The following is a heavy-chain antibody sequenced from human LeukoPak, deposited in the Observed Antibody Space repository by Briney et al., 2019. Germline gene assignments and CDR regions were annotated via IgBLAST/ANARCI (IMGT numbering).Heavy chain of an antibody. J-gene: IGHJ5*02. Sequence: SETLSLTCTVSGGSISSYYWSWIRQPPGKGLEWIGYIYYSGSNNYNPSLKSRVTISVDTSKNQFSLKLSSVTAADTAVYYCARGTYYYDSSGYHWGQGTLVTVSS. CDR2: IYYSGSN. V-gene: IGHV4-59*01. CDR3: ARGTYYYDSSGYH. CDR1: GGSISSYY. D-gene: IGHD3-22*01.